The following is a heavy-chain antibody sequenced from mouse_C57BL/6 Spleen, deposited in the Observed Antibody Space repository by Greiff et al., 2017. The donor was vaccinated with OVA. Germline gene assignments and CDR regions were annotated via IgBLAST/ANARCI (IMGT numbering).Heavy chain of an antibody. J-gene: IGHJ2*01. CDR2: ISSGGSYT. Sequence: DVHLVESGGDLVKPGGSLKLSCAASGFTFSSYGMSWVRQTPDKRLEWVATISSGGSYTYYPDSVKGRFTISRDNAKKTLYLQMSSLKSEDTAMYYCARQDYYGSSYFDYWGQGTTLTVSS. D-gene: IGHD1-1*01. V-gene: IGHV5-6*01. CDR1: GFTFSSYG. CDR3: ARQDYYGSSYFDY.